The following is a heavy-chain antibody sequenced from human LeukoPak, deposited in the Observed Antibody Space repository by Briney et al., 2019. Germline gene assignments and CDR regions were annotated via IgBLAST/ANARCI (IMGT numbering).Heavy chain of an antibody. CDR3: VKASRYFGEFDY. D-gene: IGHD3-9*01. Sequence: PGGSLRLSCAASGFIFNSYSMNWVRQAPGRGLEWVSGMNGSGTSIYYADAVKGRFTISRDNSKNTLFLQMNSLRAEDTAVYYCVKASRYFGEFDYWGQGALVTVSS. J-gene: IGHJ4*02. CDR1: GFIFNSYS. CDR2: MNGSGTSI. V-gene: IGHV3-23*01.